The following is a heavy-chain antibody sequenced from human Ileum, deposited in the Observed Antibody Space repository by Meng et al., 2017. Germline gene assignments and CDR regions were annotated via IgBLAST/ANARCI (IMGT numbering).Heavy chain of an antibody. CDR2: IYYSGST. Sequence: QVHLHVSCPGRLKPSQTLSLTCTVSGGPISSGDYYWCWIRQPPGKGLEWIGYIYYSGSTYYNPSLKSRLTISVDTSKNQFSLKLSSVTAADTAVYYCARDRDSSGYYPYWGQGTLVTVSS. CDR1: GGPISSGDYY. J-gene: IGHJ4*02. CDR3: ARDRDSSGYYPY. V-gene: IGHV4-30-4*01. D-gene: IGHD3-22*01.